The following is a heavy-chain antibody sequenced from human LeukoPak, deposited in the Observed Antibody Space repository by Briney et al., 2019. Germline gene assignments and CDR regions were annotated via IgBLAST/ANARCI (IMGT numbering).Heavy chain of an antibody. V-gene: IGHV4-38-2*01. CDR1: GYSISSGYY. D-gene: IGHD3-10*01. CDR2: ICNSGTT. J-gene: IGHJ4*01. CDR3: ASRVYGLGSFNY. Sequence: SETLSLTCAVSGYSISSGYYWDWIRQPPGQGLEWIGSICNSGTTYYNPSLKSRVTISVDTSKNQFSLKVSSVTAADTAVYYCASRVYGLGSFNYWGQGTLVTVSS.